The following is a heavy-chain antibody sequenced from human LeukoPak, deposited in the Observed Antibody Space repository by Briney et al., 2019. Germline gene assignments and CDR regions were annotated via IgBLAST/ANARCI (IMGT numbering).Heavy chain of an antibody. V-gene: IGHV1-2*02. D-gene: IGHD3-10*01. CDR1: GYPVTGDY. CDR3: ASSTFMVRGVVQSPYSYMDV. J-gene: IGHJ6*03. Sequence: ALVKVSCKASGYPVTGDYLHWVRQAPGQGLEWMGWINPNSGGTNYAQKFEDRVTITRDTSISTVYMELSRLTSGDTAVYYCASSTFMVRGVVQSPYSYMDVWGKGTAVTVSS. CDR2: INPNSGGT.